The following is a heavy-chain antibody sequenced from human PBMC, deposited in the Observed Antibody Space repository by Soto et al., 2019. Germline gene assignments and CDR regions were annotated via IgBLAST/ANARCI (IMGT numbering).Heavy chain of an antibody. CDR2: IYHSGST. D-gene: IGHD2-15*01. J-gene: IGHJ4*02. V-gene: IGHV4-30-2*01. CDR1: GGSISSGGYS. CDR3: VRGQVVAAQH. Sequence: QLQLQESGSGLVKPSQTLSLTCAVSGGSISSGGYSWSWIRQPPGKGLEWIGYIYHSGSTSCNPSLKSRVTISGDRAKNQCSLKLSSVTAADTAVYYCVRGQVVAAQHWGQGTLVTVSS.